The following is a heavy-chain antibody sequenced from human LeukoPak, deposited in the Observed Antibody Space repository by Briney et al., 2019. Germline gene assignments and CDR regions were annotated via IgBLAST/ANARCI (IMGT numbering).Heavy chain of an antibody. V-gene: IGHV4-39*01. J-gene: IGHJ4*02. CDR2: IYYSGST. Sequence: SETLSLTCTVSGGSISSSNYYWGWIRQPPGKGLEWIGSIYYSGSTYYNPSLKSRVNISVDTSKNQFSLKLSSVTAADTAVYYCASSISILYYFDYWGQGTLVTVSS. CDR3: ASSISILYYFDY. D-gene: IGHD5-24*01. CDR1: GGSISSSNYY.